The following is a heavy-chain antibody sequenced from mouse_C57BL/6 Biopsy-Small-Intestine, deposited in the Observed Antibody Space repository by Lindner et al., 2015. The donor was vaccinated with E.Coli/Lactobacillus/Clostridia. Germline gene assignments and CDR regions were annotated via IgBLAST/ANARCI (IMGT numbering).Heavy chain of an antibody. CDR2: IYPGSGNT. V-gene: IGHV1-84*01. D-gene: IGHD2-13*01. J-gene: IGHJ3*01. CDR3: TRSHYGDYPFAY. Sequence: VQLQESGPELVKPGASVKTSCKASGYTFTDYYINWVKQRPGQGLEWIGWIYPGSGNTKYNEKFKDKATLTVDTSSSTAYMQLSSLTSEDSAVFFCTRSHYGDYPFAYWGQGTLVTVSA. CDR1: GYTFTDYY.